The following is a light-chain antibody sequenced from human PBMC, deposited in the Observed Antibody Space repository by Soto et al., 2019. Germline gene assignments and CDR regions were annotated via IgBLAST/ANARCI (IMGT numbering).Light chain of an antibody. J-gene: IGKJ1*01. Sequence: EILLTQSPGTLSSSPGERVTLSCRSSQSVTSNYLAWYQQKPGQSPRLLIFGASIRDTGLPDRFSGGGSGRDFTLTISRLEPEDSAVYYCHQYGISPGTFGQGTKVDI. V-gene: IGKV3-20*01. CDR1: QSVTSNY. CDR2: GAS. CDR3: HQYGISPGT.